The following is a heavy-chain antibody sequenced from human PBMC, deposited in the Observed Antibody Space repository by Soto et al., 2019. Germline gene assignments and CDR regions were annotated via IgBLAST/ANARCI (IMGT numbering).Heavy chain of an antibody. CDR2: INWNGGST. CDR1: GFTFDDYG. Sequence: EVQLVESGGGVVRPGGSLRLSCAASGFTFDDYGMSWVRQAPGKGLEWVSGINWNGGSTGYADSLKGRFTISRDNAKNSLFLQMNSLRAEDTALYYCASGIVGATTCGMDVWGQGTTVTVSS. D-gene: IGHD1-26*01. V-gene: IGHV3-20*04. CDR3: ASGIVGATTCGMDV. J-gene: IGHJ6*02.